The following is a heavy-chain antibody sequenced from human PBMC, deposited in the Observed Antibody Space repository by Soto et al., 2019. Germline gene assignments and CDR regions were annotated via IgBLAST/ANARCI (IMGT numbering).Heavy chain of an antibody. CDR3: TTDEKSYGYYDSSGYFDY. Sequence: GGFLRLSCAASGFTFSNAWMNWVRQAPGKGLEWVGRIKSKTDGGTTDYAAPVKGRFTISRDDSKNTLYLQMNSLKTEDTAVYYCTTDEKSYGYYDSSGYFDYWGQGTLVTVSS. J-gene: IGHJ4*02. V-gene: IGHV3-15*07. CDR1: GFTFSNAW. CDR2: IKSKTDGGTT. D-gene: IGHD3-22*01.